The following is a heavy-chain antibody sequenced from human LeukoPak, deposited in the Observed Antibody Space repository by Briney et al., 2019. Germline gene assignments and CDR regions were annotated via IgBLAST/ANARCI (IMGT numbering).Heavy chain of an antibody. J-gene: IGHJ4*02. CDR3: ASWPVSH. Sequence: ASVKVSCKASGYTFTGYYMHWVRQAPGQGLEWMGWINPNSGNTGYAQKFQGRVTMTRNTSISTAYMELSSLRSEDTAVYYCASWPVSHWGQGTLVTVSS. CDR2: INPNSGNT. V-gene: IGHV1-8*02. D-gene: IGHD5/OR15-5a*01. CDR1: GYTFTGYY.